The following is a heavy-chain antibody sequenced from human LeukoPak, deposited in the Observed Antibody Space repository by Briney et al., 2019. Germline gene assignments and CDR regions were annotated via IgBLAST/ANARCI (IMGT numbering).Heavy chain of an antibody. D-gene: IGHD3-22*01. V-gene: IGHV4-34*01. CDR1: GGSFSGYY. Sequence: PSETLSLTCAVYGGSFSGYYWSWIRQPPGKGLEWIGEINHSGSTNYNPSLKSRVTISVDTSKNQFSLKLSSVTAADTAVYYCASIRSEDSSGYPFDYWGQGTLSPSPQ. J-gene: IGHJ4*02. CDR3: ASIRSEDSSGYPFDY. CDR2: INHSGST.